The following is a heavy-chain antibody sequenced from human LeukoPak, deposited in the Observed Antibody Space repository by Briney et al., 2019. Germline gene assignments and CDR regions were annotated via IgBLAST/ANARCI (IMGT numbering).Heavy chain of an antibody. CDR1: GGSFSGYY. Sequence: SETLSLTCAVYGGSFSGYYWSWIRQPPGKGLEWIGEINHSGSTNYNPSLKSRVTISVDTSKNQFSLKLSSVTAVDTAVYYCASSRIRPLDYWGQGTLVTVSS. D-gene: IGHD1-14*01. V-gene: IGHV4-34*01. CDR2: INHSGST. CDR3: ASSRIRPLDY. J-gene: IGHJ4*02.